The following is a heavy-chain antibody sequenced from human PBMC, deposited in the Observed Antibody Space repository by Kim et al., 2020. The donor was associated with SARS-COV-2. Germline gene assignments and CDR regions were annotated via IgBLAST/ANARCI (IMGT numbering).Heavy chain of an antibody. CDR2: INSDGSST. D-gene: IGHD1-26*01. V-gene: IGHV3-74*01. CDR3: VSGWELLKGDY. J-gene: IGHJ4*01. CDR1: GFTFSSYW. Sequence: GGSLRLSCAASGFTFSSYWMHWVRQAPGKGLVWVSRINSDGSSTSYADSVKGRFTISRDNAKNTLYLQMNSLRAEDTAVYYCVSGWELLKGDYWGQGTLVTVSS.